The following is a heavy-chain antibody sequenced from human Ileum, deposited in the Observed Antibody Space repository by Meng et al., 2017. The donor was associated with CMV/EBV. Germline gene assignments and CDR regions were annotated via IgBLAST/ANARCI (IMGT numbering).Heavy chain of an antibody. CDR1: GVALRSSLSS. Sequence: PVLVHACEILSSIFPVCGVALRSSLSSCACIIEPPGKGLEWLGTISYSGTAFYHLSLKSRVAISIDTSKFQFSLKLSSVTATDTAVYYCARDSTYPSGLDYWGQGTLVTVSS. D-gene: IGHD3-10*01. J-gene: IGHJ4*02. V-gene: IGHV4-39*07. CDR2: ISYSGTA. CDR3: ARDSTYPSGLDY.